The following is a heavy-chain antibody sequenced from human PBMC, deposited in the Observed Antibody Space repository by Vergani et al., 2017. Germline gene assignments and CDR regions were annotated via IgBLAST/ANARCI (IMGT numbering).Heavy chain of an antibody. D-gene: IGHD4-23*01. J-gene: IGHJ4*02. CDR3: ARGQRWCTVVTRRDYFDY. Sequence: QVQLQQWGAGLLKPSETLSLTCAVYGGSFSGYYWSWIRQPPGKGLEWIGEINHSGSTNYNPSLKSRVTISVDTSKNQFSLKLSSVTAADTAVYYCARGQRWCTVVTRRDYFDYWGQGTLVTVSS. V-gene: IGHV4-34*01. CDR2: INHSGST. CDR1: GGSFSGYY.